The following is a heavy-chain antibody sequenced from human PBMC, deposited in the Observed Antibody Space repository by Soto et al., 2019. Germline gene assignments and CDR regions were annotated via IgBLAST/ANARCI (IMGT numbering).Heavy chain of an antibody. Sequence: PGGSLRLSCAASGFTFSSYAMNWVRQAPGRGLEWVSAISGSGGSTYYADSGKGRFTISRDGSRNTLYLHMHSLRGEDTALYYYARKYYYDSSGYHGNSLDPCGPGTLVTVSS. CDR3: ARKYYYDSSGYHGNSLDP. D-gene: IGHD3-22*01. V-gene: IGHV3-23*01. CDR2: ISGSGGST. J-gene: IGHJ5*02. CDR1: GFTFSSYA.